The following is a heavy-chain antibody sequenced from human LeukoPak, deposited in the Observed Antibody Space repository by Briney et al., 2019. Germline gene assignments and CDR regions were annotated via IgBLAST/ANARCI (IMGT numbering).Heavy chain of an antibody. J-gene: IGHJ4*02. CDR3: ASHHRSGYSSSEDDY. Sequence: GGSLRLSRAASGFTFSDYYMSWIRQAPGKGLEWVSYISSSGSTIYYADSVKGRFTISRDNAKNSLYLQMNSLRAEDTAVYYCASHHRSGYSSSEDDYWGRGTLVTVSS. CDR1: GFTFSDYY. V-gene: IGHV3-11*01. CDR2: ISSSGSTI. D-gene: IGHD6-13*01.